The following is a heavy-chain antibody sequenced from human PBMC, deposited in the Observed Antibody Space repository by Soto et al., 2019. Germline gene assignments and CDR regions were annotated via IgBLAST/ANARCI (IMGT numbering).Heavy chain of an antibody. CDR2: IYYSGST. V-gene: IGHV4-31*03. D-gene: IGHD3-10*01. CDR1: GGSISSGGYY. CDR3: ATITPGSYWFDP. J-gene: IGHJ5*02. Sequence: SETLSLTCTVSGGSISSGGYYWSWIRQHPGKGLEWIGYIYYSGSTYYNPSLKSRVTISVDTSKNQFSLKLSSVTAADTAVYYCATITPGSYWFDPWGQGTLVTVSS.